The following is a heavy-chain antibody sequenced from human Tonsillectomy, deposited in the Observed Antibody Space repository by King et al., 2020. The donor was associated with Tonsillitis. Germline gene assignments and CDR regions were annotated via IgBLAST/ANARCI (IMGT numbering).Heavy chain of an antibody. CDR2: IYDSGST. CDR1: GGSISNYY. CDR3: ASLLNPYWYFDL. Sequence: QLQESGPGLVKPSETLSLTCTVSGGSISNYYWSWIRQPPGKGLEWIGYIYDSGSTNYNPSLKSRVTISLDTSKNQFSLKLSSVTAADTAVYHCASLLNPYWYFDLWGSGTLVTVSS. V-gene: IGHV4-59*08. J-gene: IGHJ2*01.